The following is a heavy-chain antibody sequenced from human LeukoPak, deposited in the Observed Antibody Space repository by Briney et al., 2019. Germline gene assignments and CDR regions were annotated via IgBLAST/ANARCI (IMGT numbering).Heavy chain of an antibody. CDR3: VKERAADATFHFDY. D-gene: IGHD6-13*01. J-gene: IGHJ4*02. CDR1: GFNFNIIG. V-gene: IGHV3-33*06. Sequence: PGRSLRLSCAASGFNFNIIGMHWVRQVPGNGLEWVAVLWANGNTAHYADSVKGRFTISRDSSENTLYLQMNSLRSEDTAVYYCVKERAADATFHFDYWGQGTLVTVSS. CDR2: LWANGNTA.